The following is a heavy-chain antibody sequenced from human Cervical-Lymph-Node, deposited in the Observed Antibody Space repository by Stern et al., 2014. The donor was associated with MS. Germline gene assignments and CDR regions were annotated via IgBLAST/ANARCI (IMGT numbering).Heavy chain of an antibody. CDR2: IDWDDDK. CDR1: GFSLSTSGMC. D-gene: IGHD1-26*01. CDR3: ARFSGSYPYYYYGMDV. J-gene: IGHJ6*02. Sequence: ESGPALVKPTQTLTLTCTFSGFSLSTSGMCVSWLRQPPGQALEWLALIDWDDDKYYSTSLKTRLTISKDTSKNQVVLTMTNMDPVDTATYYCARFSGSYPYYYYGMDVWGQGTTVTVSS. V-gene: IGHV2-70*01.